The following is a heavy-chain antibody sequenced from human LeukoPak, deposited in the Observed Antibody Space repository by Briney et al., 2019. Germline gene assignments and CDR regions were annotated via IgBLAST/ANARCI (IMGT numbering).Heavy chain of an antibody. J-gene: IGHJ4*02. CDR1: GGSISSSSYY. D-gene: IGHD6-6*01. CDR3: ASLEYSSSSSYY. V-gene: IGHV4-39*01. Sequence: SETLSLTCTVSGGSISSSSYYWGWIRQPPGKGLEWIGSIYYSGSTYYNPSLKSRVTISVDTSKNQLSLKLSSVTAADTAVYYCASLEYSSSSSYYWGQGTLVTVSS. CDR2: IYYSGST.